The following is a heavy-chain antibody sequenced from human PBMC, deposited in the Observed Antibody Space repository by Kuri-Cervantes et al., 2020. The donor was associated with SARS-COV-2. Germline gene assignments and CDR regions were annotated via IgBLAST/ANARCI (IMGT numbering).Heavy chain of an antibody. Sequence: ASVKVSCKASGYTFTSYGISWVRQAPGQGLEWMGWISAYNGNTNYAQKLQGRVTMTTDTSTSTAYMELRSLRSEDTAVYYCAAERVGAITENYYGMDVWGQGTTVTVSS. CDR3: AAERVGAITENYYGMDV. CDR1: GYTFTSYG. D-gene: IGHD1-26*01. V-gene: IGHV1-18*01. J-gene: IGHJ6*02. CDR2: ISAYNGNT.